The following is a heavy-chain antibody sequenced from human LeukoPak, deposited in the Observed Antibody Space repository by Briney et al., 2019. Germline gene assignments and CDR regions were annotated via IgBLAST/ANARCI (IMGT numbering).Heavy chain of an antibody. D-gene: IGHD5-24*01. CDR2: IYYSGST. Sequence: PSETLSLTCTVSGGSISSGGYYWSWIRQHPGKGLEWIGYIYYSGSTNYNPSLKSRVTISVDTSKNQFSLKLSSVTAADTAVYYCARDKGMATTYNWFDPWGQGALVTVSS. V-gene: IGHV4-61*08. CDR1: GGSISSGGYY. J-gene: IGHJ5*02. CDR3: ARDKGMATTYNWFDP.